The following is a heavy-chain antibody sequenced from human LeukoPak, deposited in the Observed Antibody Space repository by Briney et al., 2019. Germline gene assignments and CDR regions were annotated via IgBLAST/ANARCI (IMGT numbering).Heavy chain of an antibody. J-gene: IGHJ4*02. CDR1: GFTFKEYG. CDR2: INENARNT. V-gene: IGHV3-23*01. D-gene: IGHD6-19*01. CDR3: TKGDGGWYPIDY. Sequence: GGSLRLSCAASGFTFKEYGMSWVRQAPGKGLEWVSTINENARNTHYADSVQGRFTISRDNSKNTLILQMNSLRADDTALYYCTKGDGGWYPIDYWGQGTLVIVSS.